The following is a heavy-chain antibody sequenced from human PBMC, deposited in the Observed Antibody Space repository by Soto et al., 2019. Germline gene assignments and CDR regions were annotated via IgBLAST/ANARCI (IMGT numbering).Heavy chain of an antibody. V-gene: IGHV1-18*01. CDR1: GYTFTSFG. Sequence: QVQLVQSGAEVKKPGASVQVSCKASGYTFTSFGINWVRQATGQGLEWMGWISAYNGNTNYAQNLQGRVTMTTDTSTSTAYMEMRSLRSDDTAVYYCARELSADIDYCVQGTLVTVSS. CDR2: ISAYNGNT. CDR3: ARELSADIDY. J-gene: IGHJ4*02. D-gene: IGHD1-26*01.